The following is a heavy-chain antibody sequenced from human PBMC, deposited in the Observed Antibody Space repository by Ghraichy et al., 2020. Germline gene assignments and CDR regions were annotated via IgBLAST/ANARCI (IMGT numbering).Heavy chain of an antibody. D-gene: IGHD4-23*01. Sequence: GSLRLSCAASGFTFSSYWMHWVRQAPGKGLVWVSRINSDGSSTSYADSVKGRFTISRDNAKNTLYLQMNSLRAEDTAVYYCARENGNHYFDYWGQGTLVTVSS. J-gene: IGHJ4*02. CDR1: GFTFSSYW. CDR3: ARENGNHYFDY. V-gene: IGHV3-74*01. CDR2: INSDGSST.